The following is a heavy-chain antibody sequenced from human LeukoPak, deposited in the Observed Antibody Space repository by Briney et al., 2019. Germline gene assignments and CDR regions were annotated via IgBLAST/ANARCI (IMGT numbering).Heavy chain of an antibody. CDR3: ARFTVVPAANFDY. J-gene: IGHJ4*02. V-gene: IGHV3-21*01. CDR2: ISSSSSYI. D-gene: IGHD2-2*01. CDR1: GFTFSRYS. Sequence: GGSLRLSCAASGFTFSRYSMNSVRQAPGKGLEWVSSISSSSSYIYYADSVKGRFTISRDNAKNSLYLQMNSLRAEDTAVYYCARFTVVPAANFDYWGQGTLVTVSS.